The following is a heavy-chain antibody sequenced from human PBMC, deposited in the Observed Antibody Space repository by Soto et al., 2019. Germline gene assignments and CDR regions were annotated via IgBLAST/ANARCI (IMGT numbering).Heavy chain of an antibody. J-gene: IGHJ6*02. Sequence: GESLKISCKGSGYSFTSYWISWVRQMPGKGLEWMGRIDPGDSYTNYSPSFQGHVTISADKSISTAYLQWSSLKASDTAMYYCARHSRDYYGSGSRSHRMDVWGQGTTVTVSS. CDR2: IDPGDSYT. CDR3: ARHSRDYYGSGSRSHRMDV. D-gene: IGHD3-10*01. V-gene: IGHV5-10-1*01. CDR1: GYSFTSYW.